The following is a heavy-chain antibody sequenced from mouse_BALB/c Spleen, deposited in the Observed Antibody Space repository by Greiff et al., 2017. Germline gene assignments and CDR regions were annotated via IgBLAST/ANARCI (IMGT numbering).Heavy chain of an antibody. Sequence: EVQLQQSGTVLARPGASVKMSCKASGYSFTSYWMHWVKQRPGQGLEWIGAIYPGSSDTSYNQKFKGKAKLTAVTSASTAYMELSSLTNEDSAVYYGTRPYNTTVVDWYFDGWGAGTTLTVSS. CDR3: TRPYNTTVVDWYFDG. J-gene: IGHJ1*01. D-gene: IGHD1-1*01. V-gene: IGHV1-5*01. CDR1: GYSFTSYW. CDR2: IYPGSSDT.